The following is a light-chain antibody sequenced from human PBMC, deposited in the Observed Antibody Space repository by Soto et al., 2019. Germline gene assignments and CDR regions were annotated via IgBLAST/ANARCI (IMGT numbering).Light chain of an antibody. CDR2: GAS. CDR1: QSVSSN. V-gene: IGKV3-15*01. Sequence: EIVMTQSPATLSVSPGERATLSCRASQSVSSNLAWYQQKPGQAPRLLIYGASTRATGIPARFSGSGSVTEFTLTLSSLQSEDFAVYYCQQYNNWPRTFGQGTKVDIK. CDR3: QQYNNWPRT. J-gene: IGKJ1*01.